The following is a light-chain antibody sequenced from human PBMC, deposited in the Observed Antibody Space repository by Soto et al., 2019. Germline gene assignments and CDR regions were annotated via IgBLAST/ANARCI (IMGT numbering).Light chain of an antibody. J-gene: IGLJ2*01. Sequence: QSVLTQPASVSGSPGQSITIFCTGTSSDVGGYNFVSWYQQHPDKPPKLIIYEVSDRPSGVSTRFSGSKSANTASLTISGLQAEDEADYYCSSYTSSFTLIFGGGTQLTVL. CDR2: EVS. V-gene: IGLV2-14*01. CDR1: SSDVGGYNF. CDR3: SSYTSSFTLI.